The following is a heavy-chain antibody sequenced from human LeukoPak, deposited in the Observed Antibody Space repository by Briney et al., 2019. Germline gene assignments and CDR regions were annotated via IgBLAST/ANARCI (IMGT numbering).Heavy chain of an antibody. Sequence: ASVKVSCKASGDTFTGYYMHWVRQAPGQGLEWMGWINPNSGGTNYAQKFQGRVTMTRDTSISTAYMELSRLRSDDTAVYYCAREDLAAAGYDYWGQGTLVTVSS. J-gene: IGHJ4*02. CDR3: AREDLAAAGYDY. CDR2: INPNSGGT. CDR1: GDTFTGYY. D-gene: IGHD6-13*01. V-gene: IGHV1-2*02.